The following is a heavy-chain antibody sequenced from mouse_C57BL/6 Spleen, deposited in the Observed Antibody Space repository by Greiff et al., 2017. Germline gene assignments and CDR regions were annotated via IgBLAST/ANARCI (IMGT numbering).Heavy chain of an antibody. CDR1: GYTFTSYG. CDR2: IYPRSGNT. V-gene: IGHV1-81*01. D-gene: IGHD2-1*01. CDR3: ARYGNYPGDYLDY. J-gene: IGHJ2*01. Sequence: VKLQESGAELARPGASVKLSCKASGYTFTSYGISWVKQRTGQGLEWIGEIYPRSGNTYYNEKFKGKATLTADKSSSTAYMELRSLTSEDSAVYFCARYGNYPGDYLDYWGQGTTLTVSS.